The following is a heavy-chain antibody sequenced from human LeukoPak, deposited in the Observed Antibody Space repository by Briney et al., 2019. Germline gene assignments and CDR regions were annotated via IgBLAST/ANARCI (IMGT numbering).Heavy chain of an antibody. J-gene: IGHJ3*02. CDR1: GFTFDDYG. V-gene: IGHV3-20*01. CDR3: AREMYYYDSSGYYLGAFDI. D-gene: IGHD3-22*01. Sequence: GGSLRLPCAASGFTFDDYGMSWVRQAPGKGLEWVSGINWNGGSTGYADSVKGRFTISRDNAKTSLYLQMNSLRAEDTALYHCAREMYYYDSSGYYLGAFDIWGQGTMVTVSS. CDR2: INWNGGST.